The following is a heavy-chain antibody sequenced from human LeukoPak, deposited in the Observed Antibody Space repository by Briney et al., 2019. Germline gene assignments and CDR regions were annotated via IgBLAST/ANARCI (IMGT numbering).Heavy chain of an antibody. D-gene: IGHD3-10*01. CDR3: ERDLRGAFDI. J-gene: IGHJ3*02. V-gene: IGHV1-2*04. CDR1: GYTFTGYY. CDR2: INPNSGGT. Sequence: ASVKVSCKASGYTFTGYYMHWVRQAPGQGLEWRGWINPNSGGTNYSQKFQGWVTMTRDTSISTACMELSRLRSDDTAVYYCERDLRGAFDIWGQGTMVTVSS.